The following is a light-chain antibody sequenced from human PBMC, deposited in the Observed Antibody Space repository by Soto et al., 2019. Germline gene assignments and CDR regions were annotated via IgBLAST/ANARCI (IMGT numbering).Light chain of an antibody. Sequence: EIVMTQSPATLSVSPGERATLSCRASQNVGNSLVWYQQKPGQPPRLLIHGASTRATGIPVRFSGGGSGTEFTLTISSLQSEDFAVFYCLAHKNWPWTVGQGTKVQIK. CDR3: LAHKNWPWT. CDR2: GAS. CDR1: QNVGNS. J-gene: IGKJ1*01. V-gene: IGKV3-15*01.